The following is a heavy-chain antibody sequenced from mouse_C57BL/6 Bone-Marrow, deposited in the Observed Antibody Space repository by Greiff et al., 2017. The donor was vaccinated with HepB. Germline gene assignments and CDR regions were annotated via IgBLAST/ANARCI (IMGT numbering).Heavy chain of an antibody. CDR2: IWTGGGT. Sequence: VMLVESGPGLVAPSQSLSITCTVSGFSLTSYAISWVRQPPGKGLEWLGVIWTGGGTNYNSALKSRLSISKDNSKSQVFLKMNSLQTDDTARYYCARMGYYGRYWYFDVWGTGTTVTVSS. CDR3: ARMGYYGRYWYFDV. V-gene: IGHV2-9-1*01. J-gene: IGHJ1*03. D-gene: IGHD1-2*01. CDR1: GFSLTSYA.